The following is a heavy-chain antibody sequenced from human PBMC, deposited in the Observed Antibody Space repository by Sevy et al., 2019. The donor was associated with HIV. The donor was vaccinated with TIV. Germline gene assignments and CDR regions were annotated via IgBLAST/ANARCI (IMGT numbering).Heavy chain of an antibody. V-gene: IGHV3-7*01. D-gene: IGHD3-22*01. CDR1: GFTFSRYW. Sequence: GGSLRLSCAASGFTFSRYWMTWVRQAPGKGLEWVANIKQDGSEKYSVDPVKGQFTISRDNAKNSLYLQMNSLRAEGTALYDCARVRDDSSGFHLDYWGQGTLVTVSS. J-gene: IGHJ4*02. CDR2: IKQDGSEK. CDR3: ARVRDDSSGFHLDY.